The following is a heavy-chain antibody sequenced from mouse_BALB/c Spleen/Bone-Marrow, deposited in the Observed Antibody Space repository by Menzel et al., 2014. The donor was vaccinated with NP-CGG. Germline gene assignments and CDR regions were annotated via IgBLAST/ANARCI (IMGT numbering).Heavy chain of an antibody. D-gene: IGHD2-2*01. Sequence: EVQLVEFGGGLVQPGGSLRLSCATSGFTFTDYYMSWVRQPPGKALEWLGFIRNKANGYTTEYSASVKGRFTISRDNSQSILYLQMNTLRAEDSATYYCARYGYDYFDYWGQGTTLTVSS. CDR3: ARYGYDYFDY. CDR1: GFTFTDYY. CDR2: IRNKANGYTT. V-gene: IGHV7-3*02. J-gene: IGHJ2*01.